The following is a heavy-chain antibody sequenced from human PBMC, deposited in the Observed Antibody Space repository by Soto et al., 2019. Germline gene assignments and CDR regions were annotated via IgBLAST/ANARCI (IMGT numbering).Heavy chain of an antibody. V-gene: IGHV1-8*01. D-gene: IGHD1-26*01. CDR1: GSTFSTLD. J-gene: IGHJ4*02. CDR3: ATSKGGVSNGPTTY. Sequence: GASVKVSCKASGSTFSTLDLNWVRQAPGQGLDWMGWMHANTGLTGHAQKFQGRLSMTRDTSISTAYMELSSLRADDTAVYYCATSKGGVSNGPTTYWGQGTLVTVSS. CDR2: MHANTGLT.